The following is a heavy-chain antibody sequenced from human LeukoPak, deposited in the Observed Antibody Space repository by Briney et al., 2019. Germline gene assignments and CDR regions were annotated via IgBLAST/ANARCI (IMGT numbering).Heavy chain of an antibody. CDR1: GYTFTSYD. V-gene: IGHV1-8*01. D-gene: IGHD5-18*01. CDR2: MNPNSGNT. J-gene: IGHJ4*02. CDR3: ARAVSYGYIYGYGGFDY. Sequence: ASVKVSCKASGYTFTSYDINWVRQATGQGLEWMGWMNPNSGNTGNAQKFQGRVTMTRNTSINTAYMELSSLGSEDTAVYYCARAVSYGYIYGYGGFDYWGQGTLVTVSS.